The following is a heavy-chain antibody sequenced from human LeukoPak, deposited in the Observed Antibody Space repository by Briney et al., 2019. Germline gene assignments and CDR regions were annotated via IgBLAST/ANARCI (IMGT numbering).Heavy chain of an antibody. J-gene: IGHJ5*02. CDR1: GGSVSSSTYY. CDR3: ARHALVIALDTFNWFDP. D-gene: IGHD2-21*01. V-gene: IGHV4-39*01. CDR2: IYYSGST. Sequence: KTSETLSLTCTVSGGSVSSSTYYWGWIRQPPGKGLQWIGSIYYSGSTYSIPSLKSRLTISLDTSKNQFSLKLNSVTAADTAVYFCARHALVIALDTFNWFDPWGQGTLVTVSS.